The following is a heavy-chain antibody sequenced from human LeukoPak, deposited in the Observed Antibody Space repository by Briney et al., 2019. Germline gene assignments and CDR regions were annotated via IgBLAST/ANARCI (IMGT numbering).Heavy chain of an antibody. CDR2: ITLSSSSI. V-gene: IGHV3-48*04. CDR3: ARGKLERDAFDI. Sequence: GGSLRLSCAASGFNFNNYNMNWVRQAPGKGLEWVSYITLSSSSIYYADSVKGRFTISRDNAKNSLYLQMNSLRAEDTALHYCARGKLERDAFDIWGQGTMVTVSS. J-gene: IGHJ3*02. D-gene: IGHD1-1*01. CDR1: GFNFNNYN.